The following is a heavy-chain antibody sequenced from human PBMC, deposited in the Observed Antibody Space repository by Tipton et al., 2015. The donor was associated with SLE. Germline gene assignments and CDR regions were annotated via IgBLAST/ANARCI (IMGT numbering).Heavy chain of an antibody. Sequence: SLRLSCAASGFTFDDYAMHWVRQLPGKGLEWVSGISWNSGSRGYVDSVKGRFTISRDNAKNTLYLQMNSLRAEDTAVYYCARVVLGGAPSDYWGQGTLVTVSS. V-gene: IGHV3-9*01. CDR2: ISWNSGSR. CDR3: ARVVLGGAPSDY. J-gene: IGHJ4*02. CDR1: GFTFDDYA. D-gene: IGHD2-21*01.